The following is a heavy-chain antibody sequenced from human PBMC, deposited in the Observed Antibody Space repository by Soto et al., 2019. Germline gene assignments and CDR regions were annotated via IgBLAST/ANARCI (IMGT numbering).Heavy chain of an antibody. V-gene: IGHV1-18*01. D-gene: IGHD3-22*01. CDR3: ARVVSYYDTPGVDY. Sequence: ASVKVSCKASGYTFTSYGISWVRQAPGQGLEWMGWISAYNGNTNYAQKLQGRVTMTTDTSTSTAYMELRSLRSDDTAVYYCARVVSYYDTPGVDYWRQGTLVTVSS. CDR2: ISAYNGNT. J-gene: IGHJ4*02. CDR1: GYTFTSYG.